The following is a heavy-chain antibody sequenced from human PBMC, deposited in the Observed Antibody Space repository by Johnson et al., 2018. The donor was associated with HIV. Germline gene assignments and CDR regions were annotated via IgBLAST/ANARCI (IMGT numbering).Heavy chain of an antibody. CDR1: GFTFDDYA. V-gene: IGHV3-9*01. CDR2: ISWHSGSI. Sequence: VQLVESGGGLVQPGRSLRLSCAASGFTFDDYAMHWVRQAPGKGLEWVSGISWHSGSIGYADSVKGRFTISRDNAKNSLYLQMNSLRAEDTALYYCAKVTPYSSASSAFDIWGQGTMVTVSS. J-gene: IGHJ3*02. D-gene: IGHD6-6*01. CDR3: AKVTPYSSASSAFDI.